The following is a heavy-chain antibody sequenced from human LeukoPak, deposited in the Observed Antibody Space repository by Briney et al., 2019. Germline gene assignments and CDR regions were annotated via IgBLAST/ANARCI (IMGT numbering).Heavy chain of an antibody. CDR1: GYTFTGYY. CDR3: ARVWFGEQEKAFDI. J-gene: IGHJ3*02. D-gene: IGHD3-10*01. CDR2: INPNSGDT. Sequence: ASVKVSCKASGYTFTGYYMYWVRQAPGQGLEWMGWINPNSGDTNYAQKFQGWVTMTRDTSISTAYMELSRLKSDDTAVYYCARVWFGEQEKAFDIWGQGTMVTVSS. V-gene: IGHV1-2*04.